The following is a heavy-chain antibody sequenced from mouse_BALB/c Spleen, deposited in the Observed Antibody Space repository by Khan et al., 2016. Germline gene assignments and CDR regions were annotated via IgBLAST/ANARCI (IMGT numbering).Heavy chain of an antibody. J-gene: IGHJ4*01. CDR2: ISYTGIT. D-gene: IGHD1-1*01. Sequence: EVQLQESGPSLVKPSQTLSLTCSVSGDFITSGYWNWIRKFPGNNLEYMGYISYTGITYYNPSLKSRISITRDTSKNQYYLQLNSVTTEDTATYXGSRYGTRENAMDYWGQGTSVTVSS. CDR3: SRYGTRENAMDY. V-gene: IGHV3-8*02. CDR1: GDFITSGY.